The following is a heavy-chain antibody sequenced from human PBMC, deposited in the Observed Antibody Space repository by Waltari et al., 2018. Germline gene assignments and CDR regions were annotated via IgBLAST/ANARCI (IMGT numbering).Heavy chain of an antibody. J-gene: IGHJ4*02. D-gene: IGHD7-27*01. Sequence: EVHLVESGGGLVQPGGSLRLYCAASGFHFTDYWMRWVRQAPGKGPEWVANIHKDGSEKNYVDYVKGRFTISRDNAKDSVYLQMNSLRADDTAMYYCVRDHWGPDYWGQGTLVTVSS. CDR2: IHKDGSEK. CDR1: GFHFTDYW. CDR3: VRDHWGPDY. V-gene: IGHV3-7*01.